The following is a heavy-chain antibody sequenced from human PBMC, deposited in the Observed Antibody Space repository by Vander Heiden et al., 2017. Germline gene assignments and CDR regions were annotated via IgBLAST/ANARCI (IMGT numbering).Heavy chain of an antibody. V-gene: IGHV3-9*01. CDR2: ISWNSGSR. D-gene: IGHD2-21*02. CDR3: AKDISDGGNSGYFQH. J-gene: IGHJ1*01. Sequence: EVQLVASGGGLVQPGRSLRLSCAASGFTFDDYARDWVGQAAGKGLEWVSGISWNSGSRGYADSVKGRFTSSRDNAKNSLYLQMNSLRAEDTGLYYCAKDISDGGNSGYFQHWGQGTLVTVSS. CDR1: GFTFDDYA.